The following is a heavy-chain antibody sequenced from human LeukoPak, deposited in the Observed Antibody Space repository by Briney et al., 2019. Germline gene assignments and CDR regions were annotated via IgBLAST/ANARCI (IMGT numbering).Heavy chain of an antibody. CDR2: IYYSGST. CDR3: ARGRDSKWELLIRGDNWFDP. J-gene: IGHJ5*02. V-gene: IGHV4-59*01. Sequence: PSETLSLTCNVSGGSISSYYWSWIRQPPGKGLEWIGYIYYSGSTNYNPSLKSRVTISVDTSKNQFSLKLSSVTAADTAVYYCARGRDSKWELLIRGDNWFDPWGQGTLVTVSS. CDR1: GGSISSYY. D-gene: IGHD1-26*01.